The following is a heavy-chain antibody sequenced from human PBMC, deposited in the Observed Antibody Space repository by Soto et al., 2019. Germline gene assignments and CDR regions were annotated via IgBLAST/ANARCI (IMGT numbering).Heavy chain of an antibody. CDR3: VRMDFYGSETYPLPSY. Sequence: PSETLSLTCAVSGGSISSGGYSWSWIRQPPGKGLEWIGYIYHSGSTYYNPSLKSRVTISVDRSKNQFSLKLSSVTAADTAVYYCVRMDFYGSETYPLPSYWGLGTLVTVSS. J-gene: IGHJ4*02. CDR1: GGSISSGGYS. V-gene: IGHV4-30-2*01. CDR2: IYHSGST. D-gene: IGHD3-10*01.